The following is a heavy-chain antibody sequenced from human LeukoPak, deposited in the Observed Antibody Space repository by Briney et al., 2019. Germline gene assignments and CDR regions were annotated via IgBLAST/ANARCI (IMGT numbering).Heavy chain of an antibody. CDR3: AREAGDGVLWFGELFHYYYYYGMDV. CDR1: GFTFSSYE. CDR2: ISSSGSTI. J-gene: IGHJ6*02. V-gene: IGHV3-48*03. Sequence: PGGSLRLSCAASGFTFSSYEMNWVRQAPGKGLEWVSYISSSGSTIYYADSVKGRFTISRDNAKNSLYLQMNSLRAEDTAVYYCAREAGDGVLWFGELFHYYYYYGMDVWGQGTTVTVSS. D-gene: IGHD3-10*01.